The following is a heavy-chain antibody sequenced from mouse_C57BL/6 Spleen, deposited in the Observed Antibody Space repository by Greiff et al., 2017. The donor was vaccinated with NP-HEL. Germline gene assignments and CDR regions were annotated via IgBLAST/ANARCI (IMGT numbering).Heavy chain of an antibody. J-gene: IGHJ4*01. Sequence: DVQLQESGPGLVKPSQSLSLTCSVTGYSITSGYYWNWIRQFPGNKLEWMGYISYDGSNNYNPSLKNRISITRDTSKNQFFLKLNSVTTEDTATYYCARTPLYYYAMDYWGQGTSVTVSS. CDR3: ARTPLYYYAMDY. CDR1: GYSITSGYY. V-gene: IGHV3-6*01. D-gene: IGHD6-1*01. CDR2: ISYDGSN.